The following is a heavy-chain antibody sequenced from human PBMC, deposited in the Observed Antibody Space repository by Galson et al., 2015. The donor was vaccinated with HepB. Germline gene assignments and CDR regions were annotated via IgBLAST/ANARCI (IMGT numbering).Heavy chain of an antibody. D-gene: IGHD6-13*01. CDR3: ARDLGIAAADHYYYYGMDV. J-gene: IGHJ6*02. Sequence: VKVSCKASGYTFTSYYMHWVRQAPGQGLEWMGIINPSGGSTSYAQKFQGRVTMTRDTSTSTVYMELSSLRSEDTAVYYCARDLGIAAADHYYYYGMDVWGQGTTVTVSS. CDR2: INPSGGST. CDR1: GYTFTSYY. V-gene: IGHV1-46*01.